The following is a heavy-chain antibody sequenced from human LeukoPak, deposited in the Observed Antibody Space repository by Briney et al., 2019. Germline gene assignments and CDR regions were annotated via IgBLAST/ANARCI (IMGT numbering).Heavy chain of an antibody. Sequence: ASVKVSCKASGYTFTGYYMHWVRQAPGQGLEGMGWINPNSGGTNYAQKCQGRVTMTRDTSISTAYMELSRLRSDDPAVYYCARVPRPYPDIHPKFDPWGQGTLVTVSS. J-gene: IGHJ5*02. CDR1: GYTFTGYY. D-gene: IGHD2-2*02. CDR2: INPNSGGT. CDR3: ARVPRPYPDIHPKFDP. V-gene: IGHV1-2*02.